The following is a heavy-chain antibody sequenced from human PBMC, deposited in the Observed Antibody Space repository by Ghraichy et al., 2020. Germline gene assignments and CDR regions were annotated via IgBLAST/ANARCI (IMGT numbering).Heavy chain of an antibody. D-gene: IGHD3-10*01. V-gene: IGHV2-70*11. CDR3: ARTYGSGSYYNNWFDP. CDR2: IDWDDDK. CDR1: GFSLSTSGMC. Sequence: SGPTLVKPTQTLTLTCTFSGFSLSTSGMCVSWIRQPPGKALEWLARIDWDDDKYYSTSLKTRLTISKDTSKNQVVLTMTNMDPVDTATYYCARTYGSGSYYNNWFDPWGQGTLVTVSS. J-gene: IGHJ5*02.